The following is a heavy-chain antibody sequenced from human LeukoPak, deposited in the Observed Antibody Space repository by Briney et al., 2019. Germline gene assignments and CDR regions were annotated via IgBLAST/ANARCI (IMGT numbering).Heavy chain of an antibody. J-gene: IGHJ4*02. CDR2: IKQDGSEK. Sequence: GGSLRLSCAASGFTFSSYWMSWVRQAPGKGLEWVANIKQDGSEKYYVDSVKGRFTISRDNAKNSLYLQMNSLRAEDTAVYYCARKAGYSSGWYYFDYWGQGTLVTASS. CDR3: ARKAGYSSGWYYFDY. V-gene: IGHV3-7*01. D-gene: IGHD6-19*01. CDR1: GFTFSSYW.